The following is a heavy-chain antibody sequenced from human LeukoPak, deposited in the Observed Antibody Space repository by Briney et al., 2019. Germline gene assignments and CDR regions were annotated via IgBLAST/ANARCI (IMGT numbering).Heavy chain of an antibody. CDR1: GYTFTGYY. CDR2: INPNSGGT. D-gene: IGHD1-7*01. Sequence: RASVKVSCKASGYTFTGYYMHWVRQAPGQGLEWMGWINPNSGGTNYAQKFQGRVTMTRDTSISTAYMELSRLRSDDTAVYCCARAITGTTSPFDPWGQGTLVTVSS. V-gene: IGHV1-2*02. CDR3: ARAITGTTSPFDP. J-gene: IGHJ5*02.